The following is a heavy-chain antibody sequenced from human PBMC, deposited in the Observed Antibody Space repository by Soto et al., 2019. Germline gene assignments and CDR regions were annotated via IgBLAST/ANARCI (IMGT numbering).Heavy chain of an antibody. CDR2: IIPIFGTT. CDR3: ARETTTVTRDYFYYGMDV. CDR1: GGTFTSFT. D-gene: IGHD4-17*01. V-gene: IGHV1-69*01. Sequence: QVQLVQSGAEVKKPGSSVKVSCKASGGTFTSFTITWVRQAPGQGLEWMGGIIPIFGTTNYAQKFQGRVAITADESTTTAYMELSSLTSEDTVMYYCARETTTVTRDYFYYGMDVWGQGTTVTVSS. J-gene: IGHJ6*02.